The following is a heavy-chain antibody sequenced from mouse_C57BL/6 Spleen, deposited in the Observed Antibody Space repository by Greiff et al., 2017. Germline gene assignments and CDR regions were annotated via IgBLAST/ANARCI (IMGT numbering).Heavy chain of an antibody. CDR3: ARGFITTVEGYFDV. V-gene: IGHV1-4*01. J-gene: IGHJ1*03. CDR2: INPSSGYT. CDR1: GFTFTSYT. D-gene: IGHD1-1*01. Sequence: VQLQQSGAELARPGASVKMSCKASGFTFTSYTMHWVQQRPGQGLEWIGYINPSSGYTKYNQKFKDKATLTADKSSSTAYMQLSSLTSEDSAVYYCARGFITTVEGYFDVWGTGTTVTVSS.